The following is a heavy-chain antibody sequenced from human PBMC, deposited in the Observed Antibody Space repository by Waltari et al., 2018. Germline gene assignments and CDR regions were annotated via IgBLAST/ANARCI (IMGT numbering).Heavy chain of an antibody. J-gene: IGHJ4*02. CDR3: VRDSSGTY. Sequence: EVQLVESGGGLVQPGGSLSLSCAASGFTFSSHWMYWVRQTPGKGLGWVSGINSDGSSTSYADSVKGRVTISRDNAKNTLYLQMNSLRAEDTAVYYCVRDSSGTYWGQGTQVTVSS. CDR2: INSDGSST. CDR1: GFTFSSHW. V-gene: IGHV3-74*01. D-gene: IGHD3-22*01.